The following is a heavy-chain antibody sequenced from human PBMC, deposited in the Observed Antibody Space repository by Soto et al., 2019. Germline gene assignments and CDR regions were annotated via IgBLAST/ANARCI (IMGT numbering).Heavy chain of an antibody. D-gene: IGHD3-3*01. CDR1: GGAISGYY. Sequence: SETLSLTCTVTGGAISGYYWTWIRQSDGEGLEWIGRIYSSGSTNYNPSLKSRVTISLDTSMNYFSLRLSSVTAADTAVYYCARGQRFSDWFDPWGQGTLVTVSS. J-gene: IGHJ5*02. V-gene: IGHV4-4*07. CDR2: IYSSGST. CDR3: ARGQRFSDWFDP.